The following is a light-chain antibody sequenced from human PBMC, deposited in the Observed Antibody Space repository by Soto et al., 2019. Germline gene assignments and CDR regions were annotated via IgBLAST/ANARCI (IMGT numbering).Light chain of an antibody. Sequence: EIVMTQSPATLSLSHGERVTLSCRASQSVNSKVAWYQQKPGQAPRLLIYGASTRATGIPARFSGSGSGTEFTLTISSLQSEDFAVYYCQQYNYWPPITFGQGTRLEIK. CDR3: QQYNYWPPIT. V-gene: IGKV3-15*01. CDR2: GAS. J-gene: IGKJ5*01. CDR1: QSVNSK.